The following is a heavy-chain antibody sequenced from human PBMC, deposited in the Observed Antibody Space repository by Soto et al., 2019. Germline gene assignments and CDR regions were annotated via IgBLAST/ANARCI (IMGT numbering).Heavy chain of an antibody. V-gene: IGHV4-31*03. CDR3: ARAKTLLRGYSGYNPVYGMDV. J-gene: IGHJ6*02. D-gene: IGHD5-12*01. CDR2: IYSSGST. Sequence: PSETLSLTCTVSGDSISRGGYYWSWIRQHPGNGLEWIGYIYSSGSTPYNPSLKIRVTIPVDTSKNKFSLKLSPLTAADTAVYYCARAKTLLRGYSGYNPVYGMDVWGQGTTVAVSS. CDR1: GDSISRGGYY.